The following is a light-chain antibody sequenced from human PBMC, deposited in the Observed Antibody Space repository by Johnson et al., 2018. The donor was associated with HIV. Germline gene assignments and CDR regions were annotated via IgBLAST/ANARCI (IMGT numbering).Light chain of an antibody. CDR1: TSNIGNNY. Sequence: QSVLTQPPSVSAAPGQKVTISCSGSTSNIGNNYVSWYQQLPGTAPKLLIYENTKRPSGIPDRFSGSKSGTSATLGITGLQTGDEADYYCGTWDSSLSSGDVFGTGTKVPFL. CDR2: ENT. CDR3: GTWDSSLSSGDV. J-gene: IGLJ1*01. V-gene: IGLV1-51*02.